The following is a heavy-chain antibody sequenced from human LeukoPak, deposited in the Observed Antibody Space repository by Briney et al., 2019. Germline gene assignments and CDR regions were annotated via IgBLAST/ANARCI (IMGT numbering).Heavy chain of an antibody. CDR3: ARGNTYYYDSSGYPDRY. J-gene: IGHJ4*02. D-gene: IGHD3-22*01. Sequence: ASVKVSCKASGYTFSGYYMHWVRQAPGQGLEWMGWINPNSGGTNYAQKFQGRATMTRDTSISTAYMELSRLRSDDTAVYYCARGNTYYYDSSGYPDRYWGQGTLVTVSS. V-gene: IGHV1-2*02. CDR1: GYTFSGYY. CDR2: INPNSGGT.